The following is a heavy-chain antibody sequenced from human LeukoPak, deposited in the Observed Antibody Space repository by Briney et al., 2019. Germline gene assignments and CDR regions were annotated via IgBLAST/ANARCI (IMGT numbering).Heavy chain of an antibody. CDR1: GGSINNYY. CDR3: ARRTSGGHTFDY. D-gene: IGHD1-26*01. J-gene: IGHJ4*02. Sequence: SETLSLTCTVSGGSINNYYWSWIRQPPGKGLEWIGYIYYSGSTNYSPSLKSRITISADTSKNHFSLQLTSATAADTAVYYCARRTSGGHTFDYWGQGTLVTVSS. V-gene: IGHV4-59*08. CDR2: IYYSGST.